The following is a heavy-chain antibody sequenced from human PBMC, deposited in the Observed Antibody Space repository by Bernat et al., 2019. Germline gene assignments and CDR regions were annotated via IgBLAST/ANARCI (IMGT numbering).Heavy chain of an antibody. CDR1: GGSINSSTYY. Sequence: QLQLQESGPGLVKPSETLSLTCTVSGGSINSSTYYWGWIRQPPGKGLQWIGTIFHSGRTYYKPSLKSRVTMSVDTSKNQFSLKLGSVTAADTAVYYCARLGYYYDSSGSLRYFDLWGCGTLVTVSS. V-gene: IGHV4-39*01. J-gene: IGHJ2*01. CDR2: IFHSGRT. D-gene: IGHD3-22*01. CDR3: ARLGYYYDSSGSLRYFDL.